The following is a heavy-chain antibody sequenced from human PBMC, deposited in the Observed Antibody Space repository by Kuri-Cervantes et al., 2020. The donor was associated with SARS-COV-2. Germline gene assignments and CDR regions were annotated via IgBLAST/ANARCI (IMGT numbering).Heavy chain of an antibody. D-gene: IGHD3-22*01. CDR2: ISYDGSNK. CDR3: ARATQGHYDSSGYYRSYYYYGMDV. Sequence: GESLKISCAAPGFTFSSYAMHWVRQAPGKGLEWVAVISYDGSNKYYADSVKGRFTISRDNSKNTLYLQMNSLRAEDTAVYYCARATQGHYDSSGYYRSYYYYGMDVWGQGTTVTVSS. CDR1: GFTFSSYA. J-gene: IGHJ6*02. V-gene: IGHV3-30*14.